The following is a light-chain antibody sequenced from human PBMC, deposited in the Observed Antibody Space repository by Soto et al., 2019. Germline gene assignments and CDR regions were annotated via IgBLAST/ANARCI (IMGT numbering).Light chain of an antibody. V-gene: IGLV2-23*02. Sequence: QSALTQPASVSGSPGQPMTISRTGTSSDIGSYHLVSWYQHQSGKAPKLIIYKVSQWPSGVSDRFSASKSGNTASLTISGLQSEDKADYYCCSYAGSNWGYVFGTGTKLTVL. CDR1: SSDIGSYHL. CDR3: CSYAGSNWGYV. J-gene: IGLJ1*01. CDR2: KVS.